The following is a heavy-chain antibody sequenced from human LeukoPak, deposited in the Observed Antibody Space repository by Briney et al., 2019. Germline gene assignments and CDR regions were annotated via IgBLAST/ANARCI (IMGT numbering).Heavy chain of an antibody. CDR3: ARDLVTVTKGFDI. D-gene: IGHD4-17*01. J-gene: IGHJ3*02. CDR2: ISYVGST. Sequence: SETLSLTCAVSTDSFSSHYWTWIRQPPGKGLEWIGYISYVGSTNYNPSLKSRVTISIDTSKNQFSLKLSSVTAADTAVYYCARDLVTVTKGFDIWGQGTMVSVSS. CDR1: TDSFSSHY. V-gene: IGHV4-59*11.